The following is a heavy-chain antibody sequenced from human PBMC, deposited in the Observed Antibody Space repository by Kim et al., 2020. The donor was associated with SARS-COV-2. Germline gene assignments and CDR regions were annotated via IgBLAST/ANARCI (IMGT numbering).Heavy chain of an antibody. CDR1: GYTFTSYA. Sequence: ASVKVSCKASGYTFTSYAMNWVRQAPGQGLEWMGWINTNTGNPTYAQGFTGRFVFSLDTSVSTAYLQISSLKAEDTAVYYCARGELRFLEWPPYYYYGMDVWGQGTTVTVSS. V-gene: IGHV7-4-1*02. J-gene: IGHJ6*02. D-gene: IGHD3-3*01. CDR3: ARGELRFLEWPPYYYYGMDV. CDR2: INTNTGNP.